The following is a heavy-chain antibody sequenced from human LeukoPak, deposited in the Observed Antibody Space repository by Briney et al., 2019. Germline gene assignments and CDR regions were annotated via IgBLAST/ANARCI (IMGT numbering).Heavy chain of an antibody. CDR3: ARGMRYSGYAQTHSHRYYYYGMDV. CDR2: IYDSGST. J-gene: IGHJ6*02. Sequence: SETLSLTCTVSGGSIRSSYYYWGWIRQPPGKGLEWIGSIYDSGSTYYNPSLKSRVTISVDTSKNQFSLKLSSVTAADTAVYYCARGMRYSGYAQTHSHRYYYYGMDVWGQGTTVTVSS. CDR1: GGSIRSSYYY. V-gene: IGHV4-39*07. D-gene: IGHD5-12*01.